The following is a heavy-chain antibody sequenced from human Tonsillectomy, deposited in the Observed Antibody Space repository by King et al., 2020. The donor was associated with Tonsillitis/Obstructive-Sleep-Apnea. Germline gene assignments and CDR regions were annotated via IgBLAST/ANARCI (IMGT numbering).Heavy chain of an antibody. Sequence: VQLVESGGGVVQPGGSLRLSCASSGFTFSSYWMSWVRQAPGKGLEWVANLKQAGCEKYYVDSVKGRFTMSRDNAKNSLYLQMNSLRAEDTAVYYCARLSYFFDSWGRGTLVTVSS. CDR1: GFTFSSYW. CDR2: LKQAGCEK. CDR3: ARLSYFFDS. V-gene: IGHV3-7*04. J-gene: IGHJ4*02.